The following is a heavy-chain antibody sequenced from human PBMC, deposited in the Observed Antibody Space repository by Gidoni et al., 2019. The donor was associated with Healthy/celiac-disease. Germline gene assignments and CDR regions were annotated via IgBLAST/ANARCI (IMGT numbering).Heavy chain of an antibody. Sequence: VQLVASGGGLVQPGGSLRLSCAAYGFPFSNYAMSWVRQAPGKGLECVSAMSGSGGSTYYPDSVKGRFTISRDNSKNTLYLQMNSLRAEDTAIYYCAKGATKNYYDSSADYWGQGTLVTVSS. V-gene: IGHV3-23*04. CDR3: AKGATKNYYDSSADY. CDR2: MSGSGGST. D-gene: IGHD3-22*01. CDR1: GFPFSNYA. J-gene: IGHJ4*02.